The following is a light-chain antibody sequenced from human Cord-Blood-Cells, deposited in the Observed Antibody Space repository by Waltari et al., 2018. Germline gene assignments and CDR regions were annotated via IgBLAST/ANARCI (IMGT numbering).Light chain of an antibody. V-gene: IGKV3-20*01. Sequence: EIVLTQSPGTLSLSPGESATLSCRASQSVSSSYLAWYQQKPGQAPRLLIYGASSRATGIPDRFSGSGSGTDFTLTISRLEPEDFAVYYRQQYGSSITFGQGTRLEIK. CDR2: GAS. J-gene: IGKJ5*01. CDR1: QSVSSSY. CDR3: QQYGSSIT.